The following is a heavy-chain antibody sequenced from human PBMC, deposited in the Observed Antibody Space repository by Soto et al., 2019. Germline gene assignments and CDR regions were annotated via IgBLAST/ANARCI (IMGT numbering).Heavy chain of an antibody. CDR1: GGSVSSGSYY. CDR3: TREQSDDNYFDP. J-gene: IGHJ5*02. Sequence: PSETLSLTCTVSGGSVSSGSYYWSWIRQPPGKGLEWIGYIYYSGGTNYNPSLKSRVTISLDKSKSQFSLRLISVTAADTAVYYCTREQSDDNYFDPWGQGTLVTVS. D-gene: IGHD6-19*01. CDR2: IYYSGGT. V-gene: IGHV4-61*01.